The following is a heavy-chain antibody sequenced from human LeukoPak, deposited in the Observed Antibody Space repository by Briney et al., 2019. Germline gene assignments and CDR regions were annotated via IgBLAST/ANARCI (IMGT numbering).Heavy chain of an antibody. CDR1: VFTFSSYS. D-gene: IGHD3-22*01. CDR2: ISSSSSYI. Sequence: TGGSLRLSCAASVFTFSSYSMNGVRQAPGKGLEWVLSISSSSSYIYYADSVKGRFTISRDSSKNTPFLQMNGLRPDDTAVYYCAKGAEEGVVITAVYYYYMDVWGKGTTVTISS. J-gene: IGHJ6*03. V-gene: IGHV3-21*04. CDR3: AKGAEEGVVITAVYYYYMDV.